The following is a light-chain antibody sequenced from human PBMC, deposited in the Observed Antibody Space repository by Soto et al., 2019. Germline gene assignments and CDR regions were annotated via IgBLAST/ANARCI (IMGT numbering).Light chain of an antibody. CDR1: QSVSSTY. CDR2: GAS. V-gene: IGKV3-20*01. Sequence: EIVLTQSPGTLSLSPGERDTLSCRASQSVSSTYLAWYQHKPGQAPRLLIYGASSRATGIPDRFSGSGSETDFTLTISRLEPEDFAVYYCQQYGSSPYNFGQGTKLEIK. J-gene: IGKJ2*01. CDR3: QQYGSSPYN.